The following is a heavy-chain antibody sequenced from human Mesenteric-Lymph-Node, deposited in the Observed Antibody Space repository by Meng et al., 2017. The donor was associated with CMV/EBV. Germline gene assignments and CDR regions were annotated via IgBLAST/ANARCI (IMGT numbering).Heavy chain of an antibody. Sequence: GESLKISCAASGFTFGTYWMHWVRQAPGKGLEWVSRINSDGISTNYADSVKGRFTISRDDAKNSLYLQMNSLRAEDTGVYYCARESVAYSSPRGGYGMDVWGQGTTVTVSS. D-gene: IGHD6-13*01. J-gene: IGHJ6*02. CDR1: GFTFGTYW. CDR3: ARESVAYSSPRGGYGMDV. V-gene: IGHV3-74*01. CDR2: INSDGIST.